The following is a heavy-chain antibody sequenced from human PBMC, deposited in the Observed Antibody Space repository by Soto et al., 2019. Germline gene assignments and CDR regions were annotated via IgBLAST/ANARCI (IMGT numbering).Heavy chain of an antibody. CDR2: IRSKANSYAT. CDR1: GFTCSVSA. D-gene: IGHD3-10*01. CDR3: TRPYGASGYYYYYGMDV. V-gene: IGHV3-73*01. Sequence: PGGSLRLSCAASGFTCSVSAVHWVRQASGKGLEWIGRIRSKANSYATAYAASVKGRFTISRDDSKNTAYLQMNSLKTEDTAVYYCTRPYGASGYYYYYGMDVWGQGTTVTVSS. J-gene: IGHJ6*02.